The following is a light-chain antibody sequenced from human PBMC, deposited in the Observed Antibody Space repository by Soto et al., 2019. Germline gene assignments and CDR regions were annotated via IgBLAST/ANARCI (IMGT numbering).Light chain of an antibody. CDR2: GAS. J-gene: IGKJ5*01. V-gene: IGKV3-11*01. Sequence: EIVLTQSPVTLSLSPGERATLSCRASQSVSSYLAWYQQKPGQAPRLLIYGASSRPTDIPARFSGSGSGTDFTLTISSLEPEDFALYYCQQRSNWPITFGQGTRLEIK. CDR1: QSVSSY. CDR3: QQRSNWPIT.